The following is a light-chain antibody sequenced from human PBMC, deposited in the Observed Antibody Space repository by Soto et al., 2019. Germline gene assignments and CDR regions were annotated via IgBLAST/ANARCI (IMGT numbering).Light chain of an antibody. V-gene: IGLV3-25*02. Sequence: SYELTQPPSVSVSPGQTARITCSGDVLPKQYAYWYQQKPGQAPVLVIFKDSERPSGIPERFSGSGSGTTVTLTISAVQAEDEADYYCQSGDSSGTYVFGTGTKVTVL. CDR3: QSGDSSGTYV. CDR1: VLPKQY. J-gene: IGLJ1*01. CDR2: KDS.